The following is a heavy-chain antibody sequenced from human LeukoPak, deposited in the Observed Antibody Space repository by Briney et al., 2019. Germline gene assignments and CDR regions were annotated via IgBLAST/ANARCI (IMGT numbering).Heavy chain of an antibody. D-gene: IGHD5-12*01. CDR2: VYDTGRTTY. J-gene: IGHJ4*02. Sequence: PSETLSLTCGVSGDSMSGYYWGWIRQPPGKVLEWVGFVYDTGRTTYHAKTKYNPSLAGRDTLTLHRYKNQFSLELSSVTAADSAVYFCARGHGYNNGYPYFDSWGQGTLVSVSS. CDR3: ARGHGYNNGYPYFDS. CDR1: GDSMSGYY. V-gene: IGHV4-38-2*01.